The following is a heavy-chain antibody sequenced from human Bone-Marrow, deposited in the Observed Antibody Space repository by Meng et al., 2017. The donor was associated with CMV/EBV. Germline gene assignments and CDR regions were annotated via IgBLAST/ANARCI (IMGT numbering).Heavy chain of an antibody. J-gene: IGHJ4*02. CDR3: ARLITVTNDFDY. D-gene: IGHD4-17*01. CDR2: IYSAGNT. V-gene: IGHV3-53*05. Sequence: GGSLRLSCAASGFTLSTNFMTWVRQAPGKGLEWVSIIYSAGNTHYADSVKGQFTISRDNSKNTLYLQMNSLRPEDTAVYYWARLITVTNDFDYWGQGMLVTVSS. CDR1: GFTLSTNF.